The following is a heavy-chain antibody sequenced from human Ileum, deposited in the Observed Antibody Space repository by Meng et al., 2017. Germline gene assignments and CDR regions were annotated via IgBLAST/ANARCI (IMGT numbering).Heavy chain of an antibody. Sequence: SQTLSLTGTVSCVVGISSSYYWTRNRQAHGVGLVWIVFIPSSRNTNPNPKLQGRVTISADTAQNPLNLIPTSVTAADVAVYSCATGSESYFMSGFDYWGQGTLVTVSS. CDR3: ATGSESYFMSGFDY. J-gene: IGHJ4*02. CDR1: CVVGISSSYY. D-gene: IGHD1-26*01. V-gene: IGHV4-61*03. CDR2: IPSSRNT.